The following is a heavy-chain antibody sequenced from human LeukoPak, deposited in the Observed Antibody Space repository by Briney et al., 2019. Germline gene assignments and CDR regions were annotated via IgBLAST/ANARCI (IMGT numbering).Heavy chain of an antibody. CDR3: ARVSCTGTNCYHGGFDY. Sequence: ASVKVSCTASGYTFTAYYIHWVRQAPGQGLEWMGWIIPNSGGTSYAQKFQGRVTMTRDTSINTAYMELSSLRSDDTAIYSCARVSCTGTNCYHGGFDYWGQGTLVTVSS. V-gene: IGHV1-2*02. D-gene: IGHD2-2*01. CDR1: GYTFTAYY. CDR2: IIPNSGGT. J-gene: IGHJ4*02.